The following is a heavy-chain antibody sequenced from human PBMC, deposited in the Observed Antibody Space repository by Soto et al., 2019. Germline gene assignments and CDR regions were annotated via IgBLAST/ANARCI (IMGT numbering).Heavy chain of an antibody. CDR3: ARGRHCTSTSCFGFPSIWFDS. CDR2: IYHSGST. V-gene: IGHV4-4*02. CDR1: GAYIISTDW. J-gene: IGHJ5*01. Sequence: SHTYSVSGAYIISTDWWSWVKQPPGKGLECVGEIYHSGSTYYNPSLKSRVTISLDKSREQFSLKVTSVTAADTAIYYCARGRHCTSTSCFGFPSIWFDSWGQGTLVT. D-gene: IGHD2-2*01.